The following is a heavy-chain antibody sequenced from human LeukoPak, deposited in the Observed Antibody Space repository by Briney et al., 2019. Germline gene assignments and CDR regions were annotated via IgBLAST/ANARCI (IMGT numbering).Heavy chain of an antibody. D-gene: IGHD2-15*01. Sequence: MASETLSLTCTVSGGSIGSDYWTWIRQPPGKGLEYIGYIYYTGTTTYNPSLENRVTISLDTSKKQFSLKLTSVTAADTAMYYCARCGSGAGCPFNFWGQGTLVTVSS. CDR3: ARCGSGAGCPFNF. CDR1: GGSIGSDY. CDR2: IYYTGTT. V-gene: IGHV4-59*08. J-gene: IGHJ4*02.